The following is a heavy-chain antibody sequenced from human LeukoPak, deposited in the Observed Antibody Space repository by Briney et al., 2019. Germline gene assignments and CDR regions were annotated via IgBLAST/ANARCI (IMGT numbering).Heavy chain of an antibody. V-gene: IGHV3-38-3*01. CDR1: GFTVNE. J-gene: IGHJ4*02. D-gene: IGHD3-16*02. Sequence: GGSLRLSCAASGFTVNEMSWVRQAPGKGLEWVSSISGGSTYYADSVKGRFTISRDNAKNTLYLQMNSLRAEDTAVYYCASLSYPFGWGQGTLVTVSS. CDR3: ASLSYPFG. CDR2: ISGGST.